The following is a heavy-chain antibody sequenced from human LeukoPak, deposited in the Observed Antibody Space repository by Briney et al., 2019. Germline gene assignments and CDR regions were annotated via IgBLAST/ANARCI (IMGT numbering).Heavy chain of an antibody. V-gene: IGHV3-74*01. Sequence: GGSLRLSCAASGFTFSSYWMHWVRQAPGKGLVWVSRINSDGSSTSYADSVKGRFTISRDNAKNTLYLQMNSLRAEDTAVYYCAREVGYSYGYAFDYWGQGTLVTVSS. CDR1: GFTFSSYW. CDR3: AREVGYSYGYAFDY. CDR2: INSDGSST. D-gene: IGHD5-18*01. J-gene: IGHJ4*02.